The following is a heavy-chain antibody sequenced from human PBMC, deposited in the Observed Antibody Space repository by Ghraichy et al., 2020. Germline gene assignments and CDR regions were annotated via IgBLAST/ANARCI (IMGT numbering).Heavy chain of an antibody. J-gene: IGHJ3*02. CDR3: ARDMGIAVAGWTDAFDI. D-gene: IGHD6-19*01. Sequence: SETLSLTCTVSGGSISSYYWSWIRQPPGKGLEWIGYIYYSGSTNYNPSLKSRVTISVDTSKNQFSLKLSSVTAADTAVYYCARDMGIAVAGWTDAFDIWGQGTMVTVSS. V-gene: IGHV4-59*01. CDR1: GGSISSYY. CDR2: IYYSGST.